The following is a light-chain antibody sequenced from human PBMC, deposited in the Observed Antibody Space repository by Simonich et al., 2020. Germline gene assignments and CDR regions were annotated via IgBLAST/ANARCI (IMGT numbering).Light chain of an antibody. CDR3: QVWDSSSDHVV. J-gene: IGLJ2*01. CDR1: NIGSKS. V-gene: IGLV3-21*03. CDR2: GDS. Sequence: SYVLTQPPSVSVAPGKTARITCGGNNIGSKSVHWYQQKPGQAPVLVVYGDSDRPSGIPERFSGSNSGNTATLTISRVEAGDEADYSCQVWDSSSDHVVFGGGTKLTVL.